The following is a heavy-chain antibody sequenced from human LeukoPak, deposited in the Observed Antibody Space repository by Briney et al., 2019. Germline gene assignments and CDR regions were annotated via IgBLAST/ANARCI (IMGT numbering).Heavy chain of an antibody. V-gene: IGHV3-33*01. D-gene: IGHD6-13*01. CDR2: IWYDGSNK. CDR1: GFTFSSYG. J-gene: IGHJ4*02. Sequence: GGSLRLSCAASGFTFSSYGMHWVRQAPGKGLEWVAVIWYDGSNKYYADSVKGRFTISRDNSKNTLYLQMNSLRAEDTAVYYCARDIGAAAGNFDYWGQGTLATVSS. CDR3: ARDIGAAAGNFDY.